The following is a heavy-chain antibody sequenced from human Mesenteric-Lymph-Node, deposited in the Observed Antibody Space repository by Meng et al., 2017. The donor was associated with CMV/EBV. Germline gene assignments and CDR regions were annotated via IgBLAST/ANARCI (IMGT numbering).Heavy chain of an antibody. Sequence: GESLKISCAASGFVFSHYTMSWIRQAPGKGLVWVSRINSDGSSTSYADSVKGRFTISRDNAKNTLYLQMNSLRAEDTAAYYCARLSISYGMDVWGQGTTVTVSS. J-gene: IGHJ6*02. V-gene: IGHV3-74*01. CDR3: ARLSISYGMDV. CDR1: GFVFSHYT. D-gene: IGHD2/OR15-2a*01. CDR2: INSDGSST.